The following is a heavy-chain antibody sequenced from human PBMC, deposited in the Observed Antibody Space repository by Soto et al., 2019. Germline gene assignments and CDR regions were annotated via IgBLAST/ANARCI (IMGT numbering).Heavy chain of an antibody. CDR3: TTDSVSVVVPAATYYYYYGMDV. D-gene: IGHD2-2*01. Sequence: CGFLRISCEASGFTFSNAWINWVLPSPLKWLEFVGLIKSKTDGGTTDYAAPVKGRFTISRDDSKNTLYLQMNSLKTEDTAVYYCTTDSVSVVVPAATYYYYYGMDVWGQGTTVTVSS. CDR1: GFTFSNAW. CDR2: IKSKTDGGTT. V-gene: IGHV3-15*07. J-gene: IGHJ6*02.